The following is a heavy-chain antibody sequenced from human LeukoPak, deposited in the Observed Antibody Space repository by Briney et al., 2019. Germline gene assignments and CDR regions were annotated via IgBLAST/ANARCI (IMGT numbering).Heavy chain of an antibody. J-gene: IGHJ4*02. CDR2: ISGSGGST. CDR3: ARDGYRDRYFDY. D-gene: IGHD5-24*01. V-gene: IGHV3-23*01. Sequence: GGSLRLSCAASGFTFSSYAMSWVRQAPGKGLEWVSAISGSGGSTYYADSVKGRFTISRDNSKNTLYLQMNSLRVEDTAVYYCARDGYRDRYFDYWGQGTLVTVSS. CDR1: GFTFSSYA.